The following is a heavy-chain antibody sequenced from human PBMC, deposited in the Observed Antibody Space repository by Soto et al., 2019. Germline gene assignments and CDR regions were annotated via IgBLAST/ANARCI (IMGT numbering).Heavy chain of an antibody. Sequence: ASVKVSCKASGYTFTSYDINWVRQATGQGLEWMGWMNPNSGNTGYAQKFQGRVTMTRNTSISTAYMELSSLRSEDTAVYYCARVKYGSGSYYNGVELNEGYYYGMDVWGQGTTVTVSS. V-gene: IGHV1-8*01. D-gene: IGHD3-10*01. CDR3: ARVKYGSGSYYNGVELNEGYYYGMDV. J-gene: IGHJ6*02. CDR2: MNPNSGNT. CDR1: GYTFTSYD.